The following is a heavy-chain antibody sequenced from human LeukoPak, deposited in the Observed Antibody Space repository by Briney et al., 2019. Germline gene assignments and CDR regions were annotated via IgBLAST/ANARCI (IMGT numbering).Heavy chain of an antibody. V-gene: IGHV3-9*01. D-gene: IGHD3-22*01. CDR1: GFTFDDYA. CDR2: ISWNSGSI. J-gene: IGHJ3*02. Sequence: GGSLRLSCAASGFTFDDYAMHWVRQAPGKGLEWVSGISWNSGSIGYADSVKGRFTISRDNAKNSLYLQMNSLRAEDTALYYCAKDNDSSGYYSGNAAFDIWGQGTMVTVSP. CDR3: AKDNDSSGYYSGNAAFDI.